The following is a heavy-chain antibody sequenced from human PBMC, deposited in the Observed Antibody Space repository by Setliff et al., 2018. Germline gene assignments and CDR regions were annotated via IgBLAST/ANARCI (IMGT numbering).Heavy chain of an antibody. CDR2: VYSSVYSSGIT. D-gene: IGHD1-26*01. J-gene: IGHJ5*02. V-gene: IGHV4-61*02. Sequence: SETLSLTCTVSGGSMSSGPNYWSWIRQPAGRGLEWVGRVYSSVYSSGITSYNPSLKSRVTISMDTSKNQFSLGLTSVTAADTAVYYCARESAGDESVRHLYYTGSTHNWLDPWGPGTLVTVSS. CDR3: ARESAGDESVRHLYYTGSTHNWLDP. CDR1: GGSMSSGPNY.